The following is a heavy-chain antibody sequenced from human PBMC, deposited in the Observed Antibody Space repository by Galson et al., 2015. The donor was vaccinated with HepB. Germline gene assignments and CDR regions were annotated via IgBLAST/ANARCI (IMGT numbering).Heavy chain of an antibody. CDR3: AKDSVHDSSGPKAELDY. CDR1: GFTFSSYW. V-gene: IGHV3-7*03. CDR2: IKQDGSEK. J-gene: IGHJ4*02. Sequence: SLRLSCAASGFTFSSYWMSWVRQAPGKGLEWVANIKQDGSEKYYVDSVKGRFTISRDNAKNSLYLQMNSLRAEDTALYYCAKDSVHDSSGPKAELDYWGQGTLVTVSS. D-gene: IGHD3-22*01.